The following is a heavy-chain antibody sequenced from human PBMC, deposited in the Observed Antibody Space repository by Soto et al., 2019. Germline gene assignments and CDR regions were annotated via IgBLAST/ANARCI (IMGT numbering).Heavy chain of an antibody. D-gene: IGHD2-8*01. CDR3: AREGDCTHGVCYDY. CDR1: GGSLSSGGYS. J-gene: IGHJ4*02. Sequence: SETLSLTCTVSGGSLSSGGYSLIWIRQHPGKGLEWIGYIYYSWTTYYNPSLKSRVTISVDTSNNQFSLNLSSVTAADTAVYYCAREGDCTHGVCYDYGGQGTLVTVSS. CDR2: IYYSWTT. V-gene: IGHV4-31*03.